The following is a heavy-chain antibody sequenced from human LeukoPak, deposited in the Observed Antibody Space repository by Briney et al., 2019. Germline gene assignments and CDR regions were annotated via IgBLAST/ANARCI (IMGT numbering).Heavy chain of an antibody. CDR2: INWNGGST. Sequence: GGSLRLSCAASGFTFDDYGMSWVRQAPGKGLEWVSGINWNGGSTGYADSVKGRFTISRDNAKNPLYLQMNSLRAEDTALYYCARGSYSSSWKVYYYMDVWGKGTTVTVSS. J-gene: IGHJ6*03. CDR1: GFTFDDYG. D-gene: IGHD6-13*01. CDR3: ARGSYSSSWKVYYYMDV. V-gene: IGHV3-20*04.